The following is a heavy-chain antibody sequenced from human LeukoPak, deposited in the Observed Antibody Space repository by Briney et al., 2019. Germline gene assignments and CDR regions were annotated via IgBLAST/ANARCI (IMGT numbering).Heavy chain of an antibody. J-gene: IGHJ6*03. CDR1: GFTFDDYA. CDR2: ISWNSGNI. CDR3: AKGGIHRGYYYYYMDV. Sequence: PGGSLRLSSAASGFTFDDYAMHWVRQAPGKGLEWVSGISWNSGNIGYADSVKGRFTISRDNAKNSLYLQMNSLRAEDTALYYCAKGGIHRGYYYYYMDVWGKGPRSPSP. V-gene: IGHV3-9*01. D-gene: IGHD6-13*01.